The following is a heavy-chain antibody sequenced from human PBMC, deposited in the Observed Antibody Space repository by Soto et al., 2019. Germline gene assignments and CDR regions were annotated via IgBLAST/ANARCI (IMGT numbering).Heavy chain of an antibody. CDR2: ISAYNGNT. J-gene: IGHJ6*02. CDR1: GYTFTSYG. CDR3: ARDLVQLGYYYYCIDV. V-gene: IGHV1-18*01. D-gene: IGHD1-1*01. Sequence: AAVKVSCKASGYTFTSYGISWVRQAPGQGLEWMGWISAYNGNTNYAQKLQGRVTMTTDTSTSTAYMELRSLRSDDTAVYYCARDLVQLGYYYYCIDVCGQRTTVTASS.